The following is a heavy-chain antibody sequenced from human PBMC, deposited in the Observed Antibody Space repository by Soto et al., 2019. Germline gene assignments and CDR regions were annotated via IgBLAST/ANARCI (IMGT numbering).Heavy chain of an antibody. D-gene: IGHD3-22*01. V-gene: IGHV3-33*08. CDR2: VWYGGIKS. J-gene: IGHJ4*02. CDR1: GFKFNTYG. Sequence: PGGSLRLSCEGSGFKFNTYGMHWVRQTPGKGLERVAVVWYGGIKSHYADSVKGPFTISRDNAKNSLYLQMNSLRVDDTAVYFCVRDVGAIEVVPFDVWGRGTLVTVSS. CDR3: VRDVGAIEVVPFDV.